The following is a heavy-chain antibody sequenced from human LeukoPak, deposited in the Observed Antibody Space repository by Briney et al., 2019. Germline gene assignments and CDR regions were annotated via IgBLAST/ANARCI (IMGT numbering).Heavy chain of an antibody. CDR3: ARAQGYYGSGNYYFDY. Sequence: GGSLRLSCAASGFTFSDYYMSWIRQAPGKGLEWVSYISSSGSTICYADSVKGRFTISRDNAKNSLYLQMNSLRAEDTAIYYCARAQGYYGSGNYYFDYWGQGTLVTVSS. CDR1: GFTFSDYY. D-gene: IGHD3-10*01. CDR2: ISSSGSTI. V-gene: IGHV3-11*04. J-gene: IGHJ4*02.